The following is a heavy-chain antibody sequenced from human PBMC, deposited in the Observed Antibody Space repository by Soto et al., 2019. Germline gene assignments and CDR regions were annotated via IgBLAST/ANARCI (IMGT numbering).Heavy chain of an antibody. V-gene: IGHV3-74*01. CDR2: INTDGSTT. Sequence: GGSLRLSCAGSGFTFSSYWMHWVRQTPGKGLLWVSRINTDGSTTNYAESVKGRFTISRDDAKNTLYLQMNSLRAEDTAVYYCARAGYYRFDYWGQGTLVTVSS. D-gene: IGHD3-22*01. CDR3: ARAGYYRFDY. CDR1: GFTFSSYW. J-gene: IGHJ4*02.